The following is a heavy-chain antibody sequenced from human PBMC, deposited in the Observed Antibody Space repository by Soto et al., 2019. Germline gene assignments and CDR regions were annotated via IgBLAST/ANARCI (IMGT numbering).Heavy chain of an antibody. V-gene: IGHV5-10-1*01. CDR2: IDPSDSYT. J-gene: IGHJ4*02. CDR3: ATGAADDY. CDR1: GYSFTSYW. Sequence: GESLKISCKGSGYSFTSYWLSCVRQMPGKGLEWMVRIDPSDSYTNYSPSFQGHVTISADKSISTAYLQWSSLKASDTAMYYCATGAADDYWGQGTLVTVSS. D-gene: IGHD6-25*01.